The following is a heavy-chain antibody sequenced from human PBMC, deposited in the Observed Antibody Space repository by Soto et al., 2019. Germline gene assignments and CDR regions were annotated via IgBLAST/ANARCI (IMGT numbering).Heavy chain of an antibody. J-gene: IGHJ4*02. D-gene: IGHD3-9*01. CDR1: GDSIGSYY. V-gene: IGHV4-59*01. Sequence: PSETLSLTCTVSGDSIGSYYWSWIRQPPGKGLEWIGYIYYSGSTNYNPSLKSRVAISIDTSKNQFSLNLTSVTAADTAVYYCARKRIAATGPFDYWGQGTLVTVSS. CDR3: ARKRIAATGPFDY. CDR2: IYYSGST.